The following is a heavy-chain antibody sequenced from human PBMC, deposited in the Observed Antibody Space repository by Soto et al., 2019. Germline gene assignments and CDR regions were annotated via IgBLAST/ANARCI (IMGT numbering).Heavy chain of an antibody. CDR1: GGTSSSYA. J-gene: IGHJ4*02. CDR3: ARTNSGYDFDDY. V-gene: IGHV1-69*13. CDR2: IIPIFGTA. D-gene: IGHD5-12*01. Sequence: GASVKVSCKASGGTSSSYAISWVRQAPGQGLEWMGGIIPIFGTANYAQKFQGRVTITADESTSTAYMELSSLRSEDTAVYYCARTNSGYDFDDYWGQGTLVTVSS.